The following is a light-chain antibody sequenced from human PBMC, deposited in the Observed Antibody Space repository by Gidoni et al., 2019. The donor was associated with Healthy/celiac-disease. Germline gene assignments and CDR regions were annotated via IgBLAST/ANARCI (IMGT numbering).Light chain of an antibody. CDR3: SSYTSSSTWV. CDR2: EVS. J-gene: IGLJ3*02. CDR1: SSDVGGYNY. V-gene: IGLV2-14*01. Sequence: QSALTQPASVSGSPGQSITISCTGTSSDVGGYNYVSWQQPPGKAPKLMIYEVSNRPSGVSNRFSGSKSGNTASLTISGLQAEDEADYYCSSYTSSSTWVFGGGTKLTVL.